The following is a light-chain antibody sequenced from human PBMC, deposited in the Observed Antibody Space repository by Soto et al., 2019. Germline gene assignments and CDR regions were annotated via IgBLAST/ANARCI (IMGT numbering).Light chain of an antibody. CDR1: QSISSW. Sequence: DIQMTQSPSTLSASVGDRVTITCRASQSISSWLAWYQQKPGKAPKLLIYAASNLQSGVPSRFSGRGSGTDFTLTVESLQPEDFATYYCQQGYSNPWTFGQGTKV. J-gene: IGKJ1*01. CDR2: AAS. V-gene: IGKV1-5*01. CDR3: QQGYSNPWT.